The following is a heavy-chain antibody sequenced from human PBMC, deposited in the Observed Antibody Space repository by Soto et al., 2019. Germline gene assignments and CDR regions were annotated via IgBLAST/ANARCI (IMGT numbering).Heavy chain of an antibody. Sequence: EVQLVESGGGLVQPGGSLRLSCAASGFTVSSNYMSWVRQAPGKGLEWVSVIYSGGSSYYADSVKGRFTISRHNSKNTLYLQMNSLRAEDTAVYYCSYDSSGYYSYWGQGTLVTVSS. CDR3: SYDSSGYYSY. CDR1: GFTVSSNY. CDR2: IYSGGSS. V-gene: IGHV3-53*04. D-gene: IGHD3-22*01. J-gene: IGHJ4*02.